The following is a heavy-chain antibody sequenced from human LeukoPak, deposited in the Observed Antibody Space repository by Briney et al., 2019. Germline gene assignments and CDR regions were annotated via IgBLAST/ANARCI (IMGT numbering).Heavy chain of an antibody. V-gene: IGHV1-69*04. CDR1: GYTFTSYA. Sequence: SVKVSCKASGYTFTSYAISWVRQAPGQGLEWMGRIIPILGIANYAQKFQGRVTITADTSTSTAYMELSSLRSEDTAVYYCARAPITMVRGVIINPIDYWGQGTLVTVSS. D-gene: IGHD3-10*01. CDR2: IIPILGIA. CDR3: ARAPITMVRGVIINPIDY. J-gene: IGHJ4*02.